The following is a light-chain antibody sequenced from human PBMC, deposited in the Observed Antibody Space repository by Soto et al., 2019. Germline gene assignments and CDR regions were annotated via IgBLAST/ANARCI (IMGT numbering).Light chain of an antibody. Sequence: DIHMTQSPSTLSASVGDRFTITCRASQSISSWLAWYQQKPGTAPKLLIYDVSNLESGVPSRLSGSGSGTAFTLTISSLQPDDVATYYCQQYNNFWTFGQGTKVDI. V-gene: IGKV1-5*01. CDR1: QSISSW. CDR3: QQYNNFWT. CDR2: DVS. J-gene: IGKJ1*01.